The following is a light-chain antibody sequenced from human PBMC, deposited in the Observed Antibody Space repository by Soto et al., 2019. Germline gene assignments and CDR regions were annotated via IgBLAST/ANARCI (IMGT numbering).Light chain of an antibody. Sequence: EIVLTQSPATLSLSPGERATLSCRASQSVSSYLAWYQQKPGHAPRLLIYDASNRATGIPARFSGSGSGTAFTLTISSLEPEDFAVYYCQQRSNWPPRFTFGPGTKVDIK. J-gene: IGKJ3*01. CDR3: QQRSNWPPRFT. CDR1: QSVSSY. CDR2: DAS. V-gene: IGKV3-11*01.